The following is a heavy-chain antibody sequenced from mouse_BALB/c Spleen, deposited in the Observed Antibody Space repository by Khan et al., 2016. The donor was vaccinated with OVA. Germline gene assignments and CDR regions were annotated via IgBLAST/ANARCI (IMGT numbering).Heavy chain of an antibody. CDR1: GYTFTNYW. D-gene: IGHD1-1*01. CDR2: INPSTGYS. J-gene: IGHJ3*01. CDR3: AKHGSSSDWLTY. V-gene: IGHV1-7*01. Sequence: QVQLQQSGAELAKPGASVKMSCKASGYTFTNYWMHWVKQRPGQGLEWIGYINPSTGYSEYNQKFKDKATLTADKSSSTAYIQLSSLTSEDSAVYYCAKHGSSSDWLTYWGQGTLVTVSA.